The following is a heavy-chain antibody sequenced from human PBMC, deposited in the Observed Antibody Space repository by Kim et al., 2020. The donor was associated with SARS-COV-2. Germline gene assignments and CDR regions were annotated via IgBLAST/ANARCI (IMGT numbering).Heavy chain of an antibody. Sequence: GGSLRLSCAASEFTFSNYAMSWVRRAPGKGLEWVSAISGSGGSTYYAESVKGRFTISRDNSKNTLYLQMNSLRAGDTAVSFCAKDLGTLTTVIRGAGYFDLLGRCTLVTVSS. CDR3: AKDLGTLTTVIRGAGYFDL. CDR1: EFTFSNYA. D-gene: IGHD4-17*01. V-gene: IGHV3-23*01. CDR2: ISGSGGST. J-gene: IGHJ2*01.